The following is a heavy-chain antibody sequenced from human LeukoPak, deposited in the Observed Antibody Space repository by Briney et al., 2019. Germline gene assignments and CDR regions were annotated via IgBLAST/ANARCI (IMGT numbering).Heavy chain of an antibody. V-gene: IGHV3-64D*06. J-gene: IGHJ4*02. CDR3: VKVLRAHCSSTSCYDYFDY. D-gene: IGHD2-2*01. Sequence: GGSLRLSCSASGFTFSSYAMHWVRQAPGKGLEYVSAISSNGGSTYYADSVKGRFTISRDNYKNKLYLQMSSLRAEDTAVYYCVKVLRAHCSSTSCYDYFDYWGQGTLVTVSS. CDR1: GFTFSSYA. CDR2: ISSNGGST.